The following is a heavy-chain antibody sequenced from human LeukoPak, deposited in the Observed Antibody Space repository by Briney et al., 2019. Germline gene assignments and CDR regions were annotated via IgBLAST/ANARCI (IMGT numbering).Heavy chain of an antibody. CDR2: MQSTGNS. V-gene: IGHV4-59*01. CDR3: ARDKRHSYGRYFDP. Sequence: PSETLSLTCTVSGGSISSYYWNWIRKPPGKGLEWIGYMQSTGNSNYNPSLKNRVNIFIDMSKNHFVLNLRSVTAADTAVYYCARDKRHSYGRYFDPWGQGMLVTVSS. CDR1: GGSISSYY. D-gene: IGHD5-18*01. J-gene: IGHJ4*02.